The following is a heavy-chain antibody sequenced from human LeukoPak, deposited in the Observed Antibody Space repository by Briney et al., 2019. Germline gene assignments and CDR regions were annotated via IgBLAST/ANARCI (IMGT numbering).Heavy chain of an antibody. CDR3: ARGTRYYDPNSGAFDI. D-gene: IGHD3-22*01. CDR1: GYTFTSYY. V-gene: IGHV1-8*02. J-gene: IGHJ3*02. CDR2: MNPNSGNT. Sequence: ASVKVSCKASGYTFTSYYMHWVRQATGQGLEWMGWMNPNSGNTGYAQKFQGRVTMTRNTSISTAYMELSSLRSEDTAVYYCARGTRYYDPNSGAFDIWGQGTMVTVSS.